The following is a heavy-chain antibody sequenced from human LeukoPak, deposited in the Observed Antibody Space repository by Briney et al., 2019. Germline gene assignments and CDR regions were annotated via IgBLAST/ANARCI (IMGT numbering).Heavy chain of an antibody. V-gene: IGHV1-2*02. D-gene: IGHD2-8*01. CDR1: GYTFTGYY. CDR3: ARGGDIVLMVYAIERAQVDY. J-gene: IGHJ4*02. Sequence: ASVTVSCKASGYTFTGYYVHWVRQAPGQGLEWMGWINPNSGVINYAQKFQGRVTMTRDTSISTAYMELSRLRSDDTAVYYCARGGDIVLMVYAIERAQVDYWGQGPLVTVSS. CDR2: INPNSGVI.